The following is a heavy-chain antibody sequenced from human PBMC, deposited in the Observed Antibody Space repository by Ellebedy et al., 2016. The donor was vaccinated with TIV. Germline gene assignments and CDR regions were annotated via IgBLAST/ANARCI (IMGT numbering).Heavy chain of an antibody. CDR1: GYTFTGYY. D-gene: IGHD2-21*02. CDR3: ARAGRDFCGGDCTIDYYFDY. V-gene: IGHV1-2*02. CDR2: INPNSGGT. J-gene: IGHJ4*02. Sequence: ASVKVSXXASGYTFTGYYMHWVRQAPGQGLEWMGWINPNSGGTNYAQKFQGRVTMTRDTSISTAYMELSRLRSDDTAVYYCARAGRDFCGGDCTIDYYFDYWGQGTLVTVSS.